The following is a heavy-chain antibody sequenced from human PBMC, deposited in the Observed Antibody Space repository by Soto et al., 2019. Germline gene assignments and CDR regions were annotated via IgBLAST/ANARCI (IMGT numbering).Heavy chain of an antibody. V-gene: IGHV3-23*01. CDR2: ISGSGGST. D-gene: IGHD1-7*01. J-gene: IGHJ6*02. CDR1: GFTFSSYA. Sequence: GGSLRLCCAASGFTFSSYAMGWVRQAPGKGLEWVSAISGSGGSTYYADSVKGRFTISRDNSKNTLYLQMNSLRAEDTAVYYCAKDLGFSSGTGTTKYGMDVWGQGTTVTVSS. CDR3: AKDLGFSSGTGTTKYGMDV.